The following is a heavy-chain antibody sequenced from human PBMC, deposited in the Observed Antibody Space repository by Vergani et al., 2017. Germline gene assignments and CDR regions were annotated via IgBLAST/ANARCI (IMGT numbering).Heavy chain of an antibody. CDR2: VNHSGGT. CDR1: GGSFSNYY. Sequence: QVQLQQWGAGLLKPSETLSLTCAVYGGSFSNYYWTWIRQSPGKGLEWIGEVNHSGGTNYNPSLKSRLTISVDTSKTQFSLKLSSVTAADTAVYFCSAYVLGQYHFDYWGQGTLVTVSS. V-gene: IGHV4-34*02. D-gene: IGHD5-12*01. J-gene: IGHJ4*02. CDR3: SAYVLGQYHFDY.